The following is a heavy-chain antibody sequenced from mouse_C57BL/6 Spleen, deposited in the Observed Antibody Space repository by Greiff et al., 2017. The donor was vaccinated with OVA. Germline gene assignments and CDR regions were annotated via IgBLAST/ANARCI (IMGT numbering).Heavy chain of an antibody. J-gene: IGHJ3*01. CDR2: IWSGGST. V-gene: IGHV2-4*01. D-gene: IGHD2-4*01. Sequence: QVQLKESGPGLVQPSQSLSITCTVSGFSLTSYGVHWVRQPPGKGLEWLGVIWSGGSTDYNAAFIFRLSISKDHSKSQVFFKMNSLQADDTAIYYCAIYDYDADGLAYWGQGTLVTVSA. CDR3: AIYDYDADGLAY. CDR1: GFSLTSYG.